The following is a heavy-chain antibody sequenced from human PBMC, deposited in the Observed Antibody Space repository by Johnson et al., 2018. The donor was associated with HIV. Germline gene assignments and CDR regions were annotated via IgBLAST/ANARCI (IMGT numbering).Heavy chain of an antibody. CDR3: ARDLDTAMVTCAFDI. CDR1: GFTFSSSA. CDR2: ISYDGSNK. Sequence: VQLVESGGGVVQPGRALRLSCAASGFTFSSSAMHWVRQAPGKGLEWVAVISYDGSNKYYADSVKGRFTISRDNSKNTLYLQMNSLRAEDTAVYYCARDLDTAMVTCAFDIW. V-gene: IGHV3-30*03. D-gene: IGHD5-18*01. J-gene: IGHJ3*02.